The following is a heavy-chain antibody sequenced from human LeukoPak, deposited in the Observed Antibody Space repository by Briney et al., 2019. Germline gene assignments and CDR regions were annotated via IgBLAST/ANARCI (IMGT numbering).Heavy chain of an antibody. CDR2: ISAYNGNT. D-gene: IGHD1-1*01. V-gene: IGHV1-18*01. CDR1: GYTFTSYG. CDR3: ARDTTRWDTALDY. Sequence: GASVKVSCKASGYTFTSYGISWVRQAPGQGLEWMGWISAYNGNTNYAQKLQGRVTMTTDTSTSTAYMALRSVRSDDTAVYYCARDTTRWDTALDYWSQGTLVTVSS. J-gene: IGHJ4*02.